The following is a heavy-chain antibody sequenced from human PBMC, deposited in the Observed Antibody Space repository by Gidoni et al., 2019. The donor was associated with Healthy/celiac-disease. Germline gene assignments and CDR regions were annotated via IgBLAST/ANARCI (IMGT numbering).Heavy chain of an antibody. V-gene: IGHV1-2*02. CDR2: INPNSGGT. Sequence: QVQLVQSGAEVKKPGASVKVSCKASGYTFTGYYMHWVRQAPGQGLEWMGWINPNSGGTNYAQKFQGRVTMTRDTSISTAYMELSRLRSDDTAVYYCAREAYYDYIWGSYRYGAFDIWGQGTMVTVSS. D-gene: IGHD3-16*02. CDR3: AREAYYDYIWGSYRYGAFDI. CDR1: GYTFTGYY. J-gene: IGHJ3*02.